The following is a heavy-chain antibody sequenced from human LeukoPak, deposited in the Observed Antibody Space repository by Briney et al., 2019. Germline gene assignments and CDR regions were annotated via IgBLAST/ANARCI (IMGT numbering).Heavy chain of an antibody. CDR1: GFTFSDYY. Sequence: GGSLRLSCAASGFTFSDYYMSWLRQAPGKGLEWGTYISSSGSTIYYADSVKGRFTISRDNAKNSLYLQMNSLRAEDTAVYYCARDLTTLYYYYYYYMDVWGKGTTVTVSS. CDR3: ARDLTTLYYYYYYYMDV. V-gene: IGHV3-11*04. CDR2: ISSSGSTI. J-gene: IGHJ6*03. D-gene: IGHD1-1*01.